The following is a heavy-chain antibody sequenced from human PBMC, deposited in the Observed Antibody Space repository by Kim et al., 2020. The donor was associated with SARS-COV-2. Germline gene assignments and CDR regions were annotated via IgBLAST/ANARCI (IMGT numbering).Heavy chain of an antibody. Sequence: DAVKGRYTISRENAKKPLYLQMNSLRDEDTAVYYCAREPGQLGSSWYFDLWGRGTLVTVSS. V-gene: IGHV3-48*02. D-gene: IGHD6-13*01. CDR3: AREPGQLGSSWYFDL. J-gene: IGHJ2*01.